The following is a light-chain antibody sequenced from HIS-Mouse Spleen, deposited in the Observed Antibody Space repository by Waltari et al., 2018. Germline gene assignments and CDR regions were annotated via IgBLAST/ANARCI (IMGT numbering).Light chain of an antibody. CDR1: QGISND. CDR2: AAS. V-gene: IGKV1-27*01. J-gene: IGKJ3*01. CDR3: QKYNSAPL. Sequence: DIQMTQSPPSLSASVGDRATITCRARQGISNDLAWYQQKPGKVPKLLIYAASTLQSGVPPRFSGSGSGTDFTLTISSLQPEDVATYYCQKYNSAPLFGPGTKVDIK.